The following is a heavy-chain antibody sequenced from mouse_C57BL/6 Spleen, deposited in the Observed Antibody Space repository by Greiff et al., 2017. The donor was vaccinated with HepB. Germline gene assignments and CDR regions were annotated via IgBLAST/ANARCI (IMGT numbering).Heavy chain of an antibody. CDR1: GYTFTSYW. CDR2: IYPGSGST. Sequence: QVHVKQPGAELVKPGASVKMSCKASGYTFTSYWITWVKQRPGQGLEWIGDIYPGSGSTNYNEKFKSKATLTVDTSSSTAYMQLSSLTSEDSAVYYCARELRPMDYWGQGTSVTVSS. J-gene: IGHJ4*01. CDR3: ARELRPMDY. V-gene: IGHV1-55*01. D-gene: IGHD3-2*02.